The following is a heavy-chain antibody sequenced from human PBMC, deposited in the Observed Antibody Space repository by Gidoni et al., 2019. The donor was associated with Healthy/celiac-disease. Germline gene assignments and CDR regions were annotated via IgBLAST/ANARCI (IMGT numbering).Heavy chain of an antibody. Sequence: EVQLVESGGGLVQPGGSLRLSCAASGFTFSSYSMNWVRQAPGKGLEWVSYISSSSSTIYYADSVKGRFTISRDNAKNSLYLQMNSLRDEDTAVYYCARRGAAASFGYYYGMDVWGQGTTVTVSS. CDR1: GFTFSSYS. J-gene: IGHJ6*02. CDR2: ISSSSSTI. D-gene: IGHD6-13*01. V-gene: IGHV3-48*02. CDR3: ARRGAAASFGYYYGMDV.